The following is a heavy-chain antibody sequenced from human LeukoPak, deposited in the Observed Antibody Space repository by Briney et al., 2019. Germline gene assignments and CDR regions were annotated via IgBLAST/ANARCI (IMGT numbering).Heavy chain of an antibody. CDR1: GYTFTSYD. CDR2: MNPNSGST. V-gene: IGHV1-8*03. D-gene: IGHD2-2*01. J-gene: IGHJ3*02. CDR3: ASCSTSCYLDAFDI. Sequence: ASVKVSCKASGYTFTSYDINWVRQATGQGLEWMGWMNPNSGSTGYAQKFQGRVTITRNTSISTAYMELSSLRSEDTAVYYCASCSTSCYLDAFDIWGQGTMVTVSS.